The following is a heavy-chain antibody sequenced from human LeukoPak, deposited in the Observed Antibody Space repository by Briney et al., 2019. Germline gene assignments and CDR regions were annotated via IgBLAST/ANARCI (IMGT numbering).Heavy chain of an antibody. J-gene: IGHJ4*02. D-gene: IGHD6-19*01. V-gene: IGHV3-23*01. CDR1: GFTFSSYT. CDR2: ISSRGDET. Sequence: GGSLRLSCAASGFTFSSYTMNWVRQAPGKGLDWFSTISSRGDETFYADSVKGRFTISRDNSNNILFLQMNSLRAEDTAVYYCAKVVQGIPSGWRGWFDYWGQGILVTVSS. CDR3: AKVVQGIPSGWRGWFDY.